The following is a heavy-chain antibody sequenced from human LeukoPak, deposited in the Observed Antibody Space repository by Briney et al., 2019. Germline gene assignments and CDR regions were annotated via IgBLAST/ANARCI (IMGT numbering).Heavy chain of an antibody. V-gene: IGHV1-24*01. Sequence: WASVKVSCKVSGYTLTELSMHWVRQAPGKGLEWMGGFDPEDGETIYAQKFQGRVTMTEDTSTDTAYMELSSLRSEDTAVYYCATAHLEGDSSGYRLDTFDYWGQGTLVTVSS. D-gene: IGHD3-22*01. CDR3: ATAHLEGDSSGYRLDTFDY. CDR2: FDPEDGET. J-gene: IGHJ4*02. CDR1: GYTLTELS.